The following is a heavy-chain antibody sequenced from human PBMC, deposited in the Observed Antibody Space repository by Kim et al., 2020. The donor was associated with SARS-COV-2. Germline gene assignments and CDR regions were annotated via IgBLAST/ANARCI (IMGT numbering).Heavy chain of an antibody. D-gene: IGHD1-7*01. CDR1: GFTFSSYG. Sequence: GGSLRLSCAASGFTFSSYGMHWVRQAPGKGLEWVAVISYDGSNKYYADSVKGRFTISRDNSKNTLYLQMNSLRAEDTAVYYCAKAPGGLELRYSDYWGQGTLVTVSS. V-gene: IGHV3-30*18. CDR2: ISYDGSNK. CDR3: AKAPGGLELRYSDY. J-gene: IGHJ4*02.